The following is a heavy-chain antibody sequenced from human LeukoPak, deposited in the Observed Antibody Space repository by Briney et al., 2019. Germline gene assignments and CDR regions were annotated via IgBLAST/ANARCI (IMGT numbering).Heavy chain of an antibody. V-gene: IGHV3-23*01. CDR1: GFTFSSYG. CDR3: AKVPWSGYPD. J-gene: IGHJ4*02. CDR2: IGYSGGST. D-gene: IGHD3-3*01. Sequence: GGSLRLSCAASGFTFSSYGMHWVRQAPGKGLEWVSAIGYSGGSTYFADSVKGRFTISRDNSKNTLYLQMNNLRAEDTAVYYCAKVPWSGYPDWGQGTLVTVSS.